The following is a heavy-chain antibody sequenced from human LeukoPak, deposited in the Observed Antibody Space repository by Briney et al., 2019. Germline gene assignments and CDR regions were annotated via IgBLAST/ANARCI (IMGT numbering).Heavy chain of an antibody. V-gene: IGHV1-2*02. CDR2: INPNSGGT. CDR1: GDTFTGYY. Sequence: ASVKVSCKASGDTFTGYYMHWVRQAPGQGLEWMGWINPNSGGTNYAQKFQGRVTMTRDTSISTAYMELSRLRSDDTAVYYCARDPNWNDVSRNFDYWGQGTLVTVSS. J-gene: IGHJ4*02. D-gene: IGHD1-1*01. CDR3: ARDPNWNDVSRNFDY.